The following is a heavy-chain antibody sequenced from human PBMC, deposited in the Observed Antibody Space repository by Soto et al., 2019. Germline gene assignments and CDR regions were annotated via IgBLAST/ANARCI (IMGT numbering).Heavy chain of an antibody. D-gene: IGHD1-26*01. J-gene: IGHJ4*02. CDR1: GGTFNTYT. CDR3: ASWRSYSGSYCFDY. V-gene: IGHV1-69*06. Sequence: QVQLVQSGAEVKKPGASVKVSCEASGGTFNTYTINWVRQAPGRGLEGVGQIVPMYDSVNYAENFQGRVTITANKSTKTAYMELTSLRSEYTALYFCASWRSYSGSYCFDYWGQGTLVTVSS. CDR2: IVPMYDSV.